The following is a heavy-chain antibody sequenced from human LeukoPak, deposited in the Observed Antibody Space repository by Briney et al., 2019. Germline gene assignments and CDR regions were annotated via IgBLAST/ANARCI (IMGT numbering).Heavy chain of an antibody. D-gene: IGHD6-19*01. CDR1: GGTFSSYA. CDR3: ARLVAGYSSGWSGRGWFDP. V-gene: IGHV1-69*01. Sequence: SVKVSCKASGGTFSSYAISWVRQAPGQGLEWMGGIIPIFGTANYAQKFQGRVTITADESTSTAYMELSSLRSEDTAVYYCARLVAGYSSGWSGRGWFDPWGQGTLVTVSS. CDR2: IIPIFGTA. J-gene: IGHJ5*02.